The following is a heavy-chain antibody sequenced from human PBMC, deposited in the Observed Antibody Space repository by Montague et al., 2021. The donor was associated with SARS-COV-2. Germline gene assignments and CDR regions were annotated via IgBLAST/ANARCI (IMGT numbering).Heavy chain of an antibody. D-gene: IGHD3/OR15-3a*01. CDR1: DVSLSSSTW. V-gene: IGHV4-4*02. CDR2: TYLSGFT. J-gene: IGHJ4*02. Sequence: SETLSLTCVVSDVSLSSSTWWSWVRQSPRKGLEWVGETYLSGFTXXNPSVKSRVTISLDDSRSQFSLRLTSVTAADTAVYFCARGGLGNRGFDYWGQGALVTVSS. CDR3: ARGGLGNRGFDY.